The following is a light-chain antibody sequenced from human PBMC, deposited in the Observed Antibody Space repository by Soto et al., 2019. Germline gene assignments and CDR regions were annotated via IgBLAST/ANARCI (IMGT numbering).Light chain of an antibody. Sequence: EIVLTQSPRSLSLSPGERATLSCRASQSISTSLAWYQQKPGQAPRLLIYGASSRATGIPDRFSGSGSGTDFTLTISRLEPEDFAMYYCHQYGSSPPVTFGQGTRLENK. CDR2: GAS. J-gene: IGKJ5*01. CDR3: HQYGSSPPVT. CDR1: QSISTS. V-gene: IGKV3-20*01.